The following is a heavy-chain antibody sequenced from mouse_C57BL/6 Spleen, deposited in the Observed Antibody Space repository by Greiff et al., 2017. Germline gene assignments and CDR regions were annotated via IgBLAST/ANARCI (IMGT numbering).Heavy chain of an antibody. CDR1: GYTFTGYW. Sequence: QVQLKQSGAELMKPGASVKLSCKATGYTFTGYWIEWVKQRPGHGLEWIGEILPGSGSTNYNEKFKGKATFTADTSSNTAYMQLSSLTTEDSAIYYCARKNYSTRGVYYYAMDYWGQGTSVTVSS. CDR2: ILPGSGST. V-gene: IGHV1-9*01. J-gene: IGHJ4*01. CDR3: ARKNYSTRGVYYYAMDY. D-gene: IGHD2-5*01.